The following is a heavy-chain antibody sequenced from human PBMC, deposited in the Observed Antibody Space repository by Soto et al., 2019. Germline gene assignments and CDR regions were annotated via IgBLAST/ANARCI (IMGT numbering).Heavy chain of an antibody. D-gene: IGHD2-21*01. CDR3: TRILWSSRRDALDI. V-gene: IGHV3-23*01. CDR2: IGTSGTPT. Sequence: DVQLLESGGYLVQPGGSLRLSFIAYGFTFRSYAMAWVRQAPGEDLEWVSAIGTSGTPTLYADSVKSRFSISRDDSRNTVSLQMNSLGVEDTATYYCTRILWSSRRDALDIWGQGTTVTVSS. CDR1: GFTFRSYA. J-gene: IGHJ6*02.